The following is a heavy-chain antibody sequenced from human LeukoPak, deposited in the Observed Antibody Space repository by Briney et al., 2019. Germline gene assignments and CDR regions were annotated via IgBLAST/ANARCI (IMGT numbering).Heavy chain of an antibody. D-gene: IGHD6-19*01. CDR2: ISGSGGST. J-gene: IGHJ1*01. V-gene: IGHV3-23*01. Sequence: GESLKISCAASGFTFSSYAMSWVRQAPGKGLEWVSAISGSGGSTYYADSVKGRFTISRDNSKNTLYLQMNSLRAEDTAVYYCAKDLYSSGWVAQHWGQGTLVTVSS. CDR3: AKDLYSSGWVAQH. CDR1: GFTFSSYA.